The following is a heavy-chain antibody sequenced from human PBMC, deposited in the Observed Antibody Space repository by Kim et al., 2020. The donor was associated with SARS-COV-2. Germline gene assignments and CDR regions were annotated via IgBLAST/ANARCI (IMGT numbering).Heavy chain of an antibody. V-gene: IGHV3-11*05. Sequence: GGSLRLSCAASGFTFSDYYMSWIRQAPGKGLEWVSYISSSSYTNYADSVKGRFTISRDNAKNSLYLQMNSLRDEDTAVYYCARDPLGSGYRGSGAFDIWGQETMVTVSS. CDR2: ISSSSYT. J-gene: IGHJ3*02. CDR1: GFTFSDYY. D-gene: IGHD3-22*01. CDR3: ARDPLGSGYRGSGAFDI.